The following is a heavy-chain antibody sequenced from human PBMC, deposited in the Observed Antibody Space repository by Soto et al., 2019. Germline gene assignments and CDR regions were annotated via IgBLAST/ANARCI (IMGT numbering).Heavy chain of an antibody. D-gene: IGHD6-13*01. CDR2: ISWNSGTI. CDR3: AKDMRGGSSSSRYYYGLDV. J-gene: IGHJ6*02. V-gene: IGHV3-9*01. CDR1: GFTFDDYA. Sequence: EVQLVESGGGLVQPGRSLRLSCAASGFTFDDYAMHWVRQAPGKGLEWVSGISWNSGTIVYADSVKGRFTISRDNAKNNLXXQMNSLRGEDTGLYYCAKDMRGGSSSSRYYYGLDVWGQGPTVTVSS.